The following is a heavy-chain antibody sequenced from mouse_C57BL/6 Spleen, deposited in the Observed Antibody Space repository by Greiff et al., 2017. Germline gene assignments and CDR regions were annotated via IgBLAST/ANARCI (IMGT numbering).Heavy chain of an antibody. CDR2: IHPNSGST. V-gene: IGHV1-64*01. D-gene: IGHD1-1*01. CDR1: GYTFTSYW. J-gene: IGHJ2*01. CDR3: ARNYGSSYGGYYFDY. Sequence: QVQLQQPGAELVKPGASVKLSCKASGYTFTSYWMHWVKQRPGQGLEWIGMIHPNSGSTNYNEKFKSKATLTVDQSSSTAYMQLSSLTSEDSAVYYCARNYGSSYGGYYFDYWGQGTTLTVAS.